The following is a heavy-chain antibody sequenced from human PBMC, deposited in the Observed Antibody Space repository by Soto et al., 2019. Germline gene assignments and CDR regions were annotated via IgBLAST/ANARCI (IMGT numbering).Heavy chain of an antibody. V-gene: IGHV3-30*04. CDR2: ISYDGSNK. Sequence: GGSLRLSCAASGFTFSSYAMHWVRQAPGKGLEWVAVISYDGSNKYYADSVKGRFTISRDNSKNTLYLQMNSLRAEDTAVYYCARAVGFDIWGQGTMVTVSS. J-gene: IGHJ3*02. CDR3: ARAVGFDI. CDR1: GFTFSSYA.